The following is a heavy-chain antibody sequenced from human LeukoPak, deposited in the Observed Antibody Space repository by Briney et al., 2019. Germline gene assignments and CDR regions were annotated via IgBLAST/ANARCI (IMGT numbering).Heavy chain of an antibody. D-gene: IGHD1-26*01. V-gene: IGHV3-48*01. CDR3: AKERYSGSYQYDY. Sequence: PGGSLRLSCAASGFTFSSYSMNWVRQAPGKGLEWVSYISSSSSTIYYADSVKGRFTISRDNAKNSLCLQMNSLRAEDTAVYYCAKERYSGSYQYDYWGQGTLVTVSS. CDR2: ISSSSSTI. J-gene: IGHJ4*02. CDR1: GFTFSSYS.